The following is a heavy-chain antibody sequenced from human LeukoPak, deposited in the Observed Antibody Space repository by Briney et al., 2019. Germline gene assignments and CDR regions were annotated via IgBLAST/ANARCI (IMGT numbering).Heavy chain of an antibody. CDR1: GFTFSIYG. CDR2: MRHDGSNK. Sequence: GGSLRLSCAASGFTFSIYGMHWVRQAPGKGLEWVAFMRHDGSNKYYADSVKGRFTISRDNSKNTLYLQVNSLRAEDTAVYFCAKDKDSYGSGSFPFDYWGQGTLVTVSS. D-gene: IGHD3-10*01. CDR3: AKDKDSYGSGSFPFDY. J-gene: IGHJ4*02. V-gene: IGHV3-30*02.